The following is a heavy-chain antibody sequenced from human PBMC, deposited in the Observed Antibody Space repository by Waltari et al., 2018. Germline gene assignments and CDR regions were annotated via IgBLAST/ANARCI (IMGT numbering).Heavy chain of an antibody. J-gene: IGHJ6*03. CDR2: IYYSGST. D-gene: IGHD1-26*01. CDR3: ARDSGSYYPPYYYYYMDV. CDR1: GGSISSHY. V-gene: IGHV4-59*11. Sequence: QVQLQESGPGLVKPSETLSLTCTVSGGSISSHYWSWIRQPPGKGLEWIGYIYYSGSTYYHPSLNSRVTISVDTSKNQFSLKLSSVTAADTAVYYCARDSGSYYPPYYYYYMDVWGKGTTVTVSS.